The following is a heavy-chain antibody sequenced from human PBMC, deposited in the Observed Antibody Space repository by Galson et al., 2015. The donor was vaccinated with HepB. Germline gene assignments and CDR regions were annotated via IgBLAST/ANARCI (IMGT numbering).Heavy chain of an antibody. D-gene: IGHD3-10*01. J-gene: IGHJ4*02. CDR1: GGSISHHY. CDR3: ARDYYYGSGSYFQKVDY. CDR2: IYSSGST. V-gene: IGHV4-4*07. Sequence: TLSLTCTVSGGSISHHYWSWIRQPAGKGLEWLGHIYSSGSTSYNPSLKSRITMSVDTSKNQFSLKLKSVTAADTAVYYCARDYYYGSGSYFQKVDYWGQGTLVTVSS.